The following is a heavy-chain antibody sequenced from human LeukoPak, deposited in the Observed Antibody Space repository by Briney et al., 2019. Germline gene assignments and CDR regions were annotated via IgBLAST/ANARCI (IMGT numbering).Heavy chain of an antibody. CDR1: GLTFNIYP. D-gene: IGHD2/OR15-2a*01. CDR2: IWFDGSGT. CDR3: ARHASTHYFDS. Sequence: PGGSLRLSCTASGLTFNIYPMHWVRQAPGKGLEWVAIIWFDGSGTYYADSVKGRVTFSRDNSKNTLYLQMNSLRAEDTAMYYCARHASTHYFDSWGQGTLVTVSS. V-gene: IGHV3-33*01. J-gene: IGHJ4*02.